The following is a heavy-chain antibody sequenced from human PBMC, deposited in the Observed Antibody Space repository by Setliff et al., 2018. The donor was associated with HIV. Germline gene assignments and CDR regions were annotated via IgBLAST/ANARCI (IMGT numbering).Heavy chain of an antibody. J-gene: IGHJ6*02. CDR2: INSDGSAR. CDR3: VRSVIGYYYYGMDV. Sequence: PGGSLRLSCEASGFTFSNHWMHWVRQVPGKGLLWVSRINSDGSARGYADSVKGRFTISRDNAKNSLYLQMNSLRAEDTAVYFCVRSVIGYYYYGMDVWGQGTLVTVSS. V-gene: IGHV3-74*01. D-gene: IGHD3-10*01. CDR1: GFTFSNHW.